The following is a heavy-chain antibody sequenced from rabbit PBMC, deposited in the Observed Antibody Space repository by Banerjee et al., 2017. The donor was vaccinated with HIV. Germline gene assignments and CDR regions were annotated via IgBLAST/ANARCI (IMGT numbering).Heavy chain of an antibody. Sequence: QSLEESGGDLVKPGASLTLTCTASGISFSSSYYMCWVRQAPGKGLEWIACIYTSSGGTYYATWAKGRFTISKTSSTTVTLQMTSLTAADTATYFCARPSSGSTYVPFWLDLWGPGTLVTVS. V-gene: IGHV1S40*01. CDR2: IYTSSGGT. J-gene: IGHJ5*01. CDR3: ARPSSGSTYVPFWLDL. D-gene: IGHD8-1*01. CDR1: GISFSSSYY.